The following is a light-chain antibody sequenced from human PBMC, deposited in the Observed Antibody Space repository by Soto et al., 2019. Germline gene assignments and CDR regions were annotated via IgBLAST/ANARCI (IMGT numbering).Light chain of an antibody. Sequence: QSVLTQPASVSGSPGQSITISCTGSSSDVGGYHYVSWYQQHPGKAPKLIIYEVSNRPSGVSYRFSGSKSGNTASLTISGLQAEDEADYYCSSYISVSSPVVFGGGTKVTVL. CDR1: SSDVGGYHY. CDR2: EVS. J-gene: IGLJ2*01. CDR3: SSYISVSSPVV. V-gene: IGLV2-14*01.